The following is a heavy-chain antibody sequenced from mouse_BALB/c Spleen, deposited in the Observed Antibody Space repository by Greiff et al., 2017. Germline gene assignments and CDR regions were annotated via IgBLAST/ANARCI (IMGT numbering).Heavy chain of an antibody. CDR2: IYPGNGDT. CDR1: GYTFTSYN. Sequence: QVQLKQPGAELVKPGASVKMSCKASGYTFTSYNMHWVKQTPGQGLEWIGAIYPGNGDTSYNQKFKGKATLTADKSSSTAYMQLSSLTSEDSAVYYCARNPHGYYYAMDYWGQGTSVTVSS. V-gene: IGHV1-12*01. CDR3: ARNPHGYYYAMDY. D-gene: IGHD2-2*01. J-gene: IGHJ4*01.